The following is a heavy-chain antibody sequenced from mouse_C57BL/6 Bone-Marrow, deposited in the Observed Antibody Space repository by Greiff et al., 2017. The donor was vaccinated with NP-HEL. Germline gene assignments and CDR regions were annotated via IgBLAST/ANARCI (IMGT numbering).Heavy chain of an antibody. Sequence: EVQLQESGPVLVKPGASVKMSCKASGYTFTDYYMNWVKQSHGKSLEWIGVINPYNGGTSYNQKFKGKATLTVDKSSSTAYMQLNSLTAEDSAVYCCARGTWFAYWDRGTLVPVSA. J-gene: IGHJ3*01. V-gene: IGHV1-19*01. D-gene: IGHD2-14*01. CDR2: INPYNGGT. CDR3: ARGTWFAY. CDR1: GYTFTDYY.